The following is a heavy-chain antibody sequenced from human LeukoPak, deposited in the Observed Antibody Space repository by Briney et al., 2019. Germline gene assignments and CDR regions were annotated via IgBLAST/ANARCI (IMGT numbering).Heavy chain of an antibody. Sequence: GGSLRLSCAASGFNFRSYSMNWDRQAPGEGLEWVSYISSFSGTINYADSVKGRFTISRDNAKNSLYLQMDSLRAEDTAVYYCAELGITMIGGVWGKGTTVTISS. CDR3: AELGITMIGGV. CDR1: GFNFRSYS. D-gene: IGHD3-10*02. CDR2: ISSFSGTI. J-gene: IGHJ6*04. V-gene: IGHV3-48*01.